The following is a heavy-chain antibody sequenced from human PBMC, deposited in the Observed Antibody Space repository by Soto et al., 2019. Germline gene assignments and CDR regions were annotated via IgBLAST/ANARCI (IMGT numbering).Heavy chain of an antibody. Sequence: ASVKVSCKASGGTFSSYAISWVRQAPGQGLEWMGGIIPIFGTANYAQKFQGRVTITADESTSTAYMELSSLRSEDTAVYYCAASRGPPPNWFDPWGQGTQVTVSS. CDR3: AASRGPPPNWFDP. CDR2: IIPIFGTA. J-gene: IGHJ5*02. CDR1: GGTFSSYA. V-gene: IGHV1-69*13.